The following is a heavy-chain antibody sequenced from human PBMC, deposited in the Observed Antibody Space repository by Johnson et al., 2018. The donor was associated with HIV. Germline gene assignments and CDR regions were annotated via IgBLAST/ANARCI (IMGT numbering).Heavy chain of an antibody. D-gene: IGHD6-13*01. J-gene: IGHJ3*02. CDR2: SWNGGDT. CDR1: GFTVSSNY. V-gene: IGHV3-53*01. Sequence: EVQLVESGGGLIQPGGSLRLSCAASGFTVSSNYMSWVRQAPGKGLEWVSGISWNGGDTGYADSVKGRFTISRDNSKNTLYLQMNSLRAGDTAVYYCARGGAAAGGAFDIWGQGTMVTVSS. CDR3: ARGGAAAGGAFDI.